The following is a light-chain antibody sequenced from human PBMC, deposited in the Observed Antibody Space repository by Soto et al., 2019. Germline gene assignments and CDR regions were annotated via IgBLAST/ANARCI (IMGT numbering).Light chain of an antibody. Sequence: EIVLTQSPGTLSLSPGERATLSCRASQSVSSNYLAWYQQKPGQAPRLLIYGASRGAAVIPDRFSGSGSGTDFTLTISRLEPEDVAVYFCQQYGRSPMFTFGQGTKLEVK. CDR2: GAS. J-gene: IGKJ2*01. CDR3: QQYGRSPMFT. CDR1: QSVSSNY. V-gene: IGKV3-20*01.